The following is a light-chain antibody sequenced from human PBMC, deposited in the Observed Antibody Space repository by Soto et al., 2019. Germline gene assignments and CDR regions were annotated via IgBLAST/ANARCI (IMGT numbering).Light chain of an antibody. CDR1: QDISNY. Sequence: DIQMTQSPSSLSASVGDRVIITCQASQDISNYLNWYQHKPGKAPNLLIYGSSNLETGVPSRFSGGGSGTEFTFTISSLQPDDIATYYCQQYDTVPITFGLWTRLEIK. J-gene: IGKJ5*01. CDR3: QQYDTVPIT. CDR2: GSS. V-gene: IGKV1-33*01.